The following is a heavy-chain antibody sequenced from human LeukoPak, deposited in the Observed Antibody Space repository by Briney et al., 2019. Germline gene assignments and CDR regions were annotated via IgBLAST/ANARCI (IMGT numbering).Heavy chain of an antibody. D-gene: IGHD3-10*01. CDR2: IFSNDEK. V-gene: IGHV2-26*01. CDR1: GFSLSNARMG. J-gene: IGHJ5*02. CDR3: ARINGVPTGFDP. Sequence: SGPTLVNPTEALTLTCTVSGFSLSNARMGVSWIRQPPGKALEWLAHIFSNDEKSYSTSLKSRLTISKDTTKSQVVLTMTNMDPVDTATYSCARINGVPTGFDPWGQGTLVTVSS.